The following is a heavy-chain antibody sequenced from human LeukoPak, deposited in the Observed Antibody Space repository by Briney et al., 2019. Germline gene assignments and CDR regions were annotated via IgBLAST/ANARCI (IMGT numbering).Heavy chain of an antibody. V-gene: IGHV3-23*01. J-gene: IGHJ5*02. CDR1: GFTFGDYA. CDR3: AKEHDLWHEEGNWFDT. D-gene: IGHD3-3*01. CDR2: INDDTP. Sequence: PGGSLRLSCTASGFTFGDYAMSWFRQAPGKGLEWVSAINDDTPYYTGSVKGRFTVSRDNSKDTLYLHLNSLRAEDTAIYYCAKEHDLWHEEGNWFDTWGQGVLVTVSS.